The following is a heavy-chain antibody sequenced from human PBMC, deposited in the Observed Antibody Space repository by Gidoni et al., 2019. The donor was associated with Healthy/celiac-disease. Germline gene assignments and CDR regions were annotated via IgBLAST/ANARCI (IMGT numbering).Heavy chain of an antibody. V-gene: IGHV1-18*04. Sequence: QVQLVQSGAEVKKPGASVKVSCKASGYTFTSYGISWVRQATGQGLEWMGWISAYNGNTNYAQKLQGRVTMTTDTSTSTAYMELRSLRSDDTAVYYCARLRMTTVTSYYFDYWGQGTLVTVSS. CDR1: GYTFTSYG. D-gene: IGHD4-17*01. J-gene: IGHJ4*02. CDR2: ISAYNGNT. CDR3: ARLRMTTVTSYYFDY.